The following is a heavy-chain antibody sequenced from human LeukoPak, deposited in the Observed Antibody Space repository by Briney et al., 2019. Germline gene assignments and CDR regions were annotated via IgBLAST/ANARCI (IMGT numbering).Heavy chain of an antibody. J-gene: IGHJ4*02. CDR2: INPNSGGT. V-gene: IGHV1-2*02. CDR1: GYTFTGYY. D-gene: IGHD3-3*01. Sequence: ASVKVSCKASGYTFTGYYMHWVRQAPGQGLEWMGWINPNSGGTNYAQKFQGRVTMTRDTSISTAYMELSGLRSDDTAVYYCARAELRFTMYYFDYWGQGTLVTVSS. CDR3: ARAELRFTMYYFDY.